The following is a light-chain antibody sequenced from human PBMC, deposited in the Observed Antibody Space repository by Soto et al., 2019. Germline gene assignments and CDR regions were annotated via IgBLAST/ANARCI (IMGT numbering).Light chain of an antibody. CDR2: GVS. Sequence: EIVMTQSPATLSVSPGERATLSCRASQSVSSNLAWYQQKPGQAPRLLMYGVSTRATGIPARFSGSGFGTEFTLTISSPQSEDVAVYYCQQYNNWPPYTFGQGTKLEIK. CDR1: QSVSSN. V-gene: IGKV3-15*01. J-gene: IGKJ2*01. CDR3: QQYNNWPPYT.